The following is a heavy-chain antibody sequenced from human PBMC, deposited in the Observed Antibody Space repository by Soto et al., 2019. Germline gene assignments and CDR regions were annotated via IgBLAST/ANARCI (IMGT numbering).Heavy chain of an antibody. Sequence: SETLSLTCAVYGGSFSGYYWSWIRQPPGKGLEWIGEINHSGSTNYNPSLKSRVTISVDTSKNQFSLKLSSVTAADTAVYYCARDAYCSGGSCYSDFNWFDPWGQGTLVTVSS. CDR3: ARDAYCSGGSCYSDFNWFDP. CDR2: INHSGST. J-gene: IGHJ5*02. D-gene: IGHD2-15*01. CDR1: GGSFSGYY. V-gene: IGHV4-34*01.